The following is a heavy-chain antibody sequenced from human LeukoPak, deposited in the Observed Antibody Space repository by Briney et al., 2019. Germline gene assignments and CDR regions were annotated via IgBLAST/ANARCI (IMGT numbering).Heavy chain of an antibody. CDR2: ISSSGSTI. J-gene: IGHJ6*04. CDR3: LGVYYNGMDV. V-gene: IGHV3-48*03. Sequence: GGSLRLSCAASGFTFSSYEMNWVRQAPGKGLEWVSYISSSGSTIYYADSAKGRFTISRDNAKNSLYLQMNSLRAEDTAVYYCLGVYYNGMDVWGKGTTVTVSS. D-gene: IGHD3-10*01. CDR1: GFTFSSYE.